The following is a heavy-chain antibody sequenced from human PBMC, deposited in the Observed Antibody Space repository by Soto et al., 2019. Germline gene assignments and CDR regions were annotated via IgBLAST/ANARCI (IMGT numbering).Heavy chain of an antibody. J-gene: IGHJ6*02. CDR3: ARAGIAAQGSYYYYGMDV. Sequence: GASVKVSCKASGYTFTIYYMHWVRQAPGQGLEWMGIINPSGGSTSYAQKFQGRVTMTRDTSTSTVYMELSSLRSEDTAVYYCARAGIAAQGSYYYYGMDVWGQGTTVTVSS. D-gene: IGHD6-13*01. CDR1: GYTFTIYY. CDR2: INPSGGST. V-gene: IGHV1-46*01.